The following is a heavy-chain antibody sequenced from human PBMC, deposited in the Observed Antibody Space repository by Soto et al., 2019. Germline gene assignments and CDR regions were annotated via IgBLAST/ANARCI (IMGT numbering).Heavy chain of an antibody. CDR1: GYTFTSYA. CDR2: INAGNGNT. V-gene: IGHV1-3*01. D-gene: IGHD2-15*01. Sequence: QVQLVQSGAEVKKPGASVKVSCKASGYTFTSYAMHWVRQAPGQRLEWMGWINAGNGNTKYSQKFQGRVTITRDTSAGTGYMELSSLRSEDTAVYYCARDRTYCSGGSCYVPDDACDIWGQGRMVTFSS. CDR3: ARDRTYCSGGSCYVPDDACDI. J-gene: IGHJ3*02.